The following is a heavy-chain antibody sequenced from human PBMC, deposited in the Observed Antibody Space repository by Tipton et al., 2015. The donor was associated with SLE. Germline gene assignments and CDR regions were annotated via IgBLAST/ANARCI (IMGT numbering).Heavy chain of an antibody. CDR3: ARAWELGPSDY. D-gene: IGHD1-26*01. CDR1: GGSMSSDTYY. J-gene: IGHJ4*02. V-gene: IGHV4-61*09. CDR2: VSSRGSP. Sequence: TLSLTCTVSGGSMSSDTYYWSWIRQPAGKGLECIGHVSSRGSPTYHPSLKSRVTISVDTSKNQFSLRLTSVTAADTAVYYCARAWELGPSDYWGQGTLVAVSS.